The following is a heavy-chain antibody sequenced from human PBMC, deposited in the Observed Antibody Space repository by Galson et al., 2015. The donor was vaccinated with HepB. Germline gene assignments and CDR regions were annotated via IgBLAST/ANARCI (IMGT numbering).Heavy chain of an antibody. Sequence: SLRLSCAAAGFTVSDNYMRWVRQAPGKGLECVSVIYSSGRTFHAESVKGRFTISRDNSENTVYLQMNSLRAEDTAVYYCAREGLFDDSHGLDYWGQGALVTVSS. CDR1: GFTVSDNY. J-gene: IGHJ4*02. CDR2: IYSSGRT. D-gene: IGHD3-22*01. V-gene: IGHV3-53*01. CDR3: AREGLFDDSHGLDY.